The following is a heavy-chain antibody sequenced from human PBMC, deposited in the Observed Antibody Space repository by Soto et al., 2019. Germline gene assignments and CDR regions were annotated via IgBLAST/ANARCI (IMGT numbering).Heavy chain of an antibody. J-gene: IGHJ3*02. D-gene: IGHD6-19*01. CDR1: CYTFTSYC. CDR3: ARDLESSGWYPDAFDI. Sequence: GASVKVSCKASCYTFTSYCISWVRQAPGQGLEWMGWISAYNGNTNYAQKLQGRVTMTTDTSTSTAYMELRSLRSDDTAVYYCARDLESSGWYPDAFDIWGQGTMVTVSS. CDR2: ISAYNGNT. V-gene: IGHV1-18*01.